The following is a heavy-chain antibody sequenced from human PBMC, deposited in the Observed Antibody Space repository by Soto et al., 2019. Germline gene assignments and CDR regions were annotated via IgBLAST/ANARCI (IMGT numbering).Heavy chain of an antibody. CDR1: GYTFTDYY. D-gene: IGHD6-19*01. V-gene: IGHV1-46*01. CDR3: ARDGSSDWLTWFDP. Sequence: QVQLVQSGAEVKKPGASVKVSRKASGYTFTDYYMHWVRQAPGQGLEWMGIISPSGGSTYAQKFQGRVTVTRDTSTSTVYMELSSLRSEDTAVYYCARDGSSDWLTWFDPWGQGTLVTVSS. CDR2: ISPSGGST. J-gene: IGHJ5*02.